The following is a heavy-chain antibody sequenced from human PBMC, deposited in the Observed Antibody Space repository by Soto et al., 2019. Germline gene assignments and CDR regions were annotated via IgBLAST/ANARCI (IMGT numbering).Heavy chain of an antibody. CDR2: IKSKTDGGTT. CDR1: GFTFNNAW. J-gene: IGHJ4*02. Sequence: EVQLVESGGGLVKPGGSLGLSCAVSGFTFNNAWMSWVRQAPGKGLEWVGCIKSKTDGGTTDHAASVKGRFTISRDDSKNTLYLQMDSLKIEDTAMYYCTTSPRAQYWGQGTLVSVSS. CDR3: TTSPRAQY. V-gene: IGHV3-15*01.